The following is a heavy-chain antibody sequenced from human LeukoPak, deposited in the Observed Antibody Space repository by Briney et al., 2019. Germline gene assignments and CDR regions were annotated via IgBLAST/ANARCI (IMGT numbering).Heavy chain of an antibody. J-gene: IGHJ1*01. CDR2: IYHSGST. CDR1: GGSISTYY. Sequence: SETLSLTCTVSGGSISTYYWNWIRQLPGKGLEWIGYIYHSGSTNYNPSLQSRVTISVGTSKNQFSLNLNSVTAADTAVYYCARGGAARLHFQNWGQGTLVTVSS. V-gene: IGHV4-59*01. D-gene: IGHD6-6*01. CDR3: ARGGAARLHFQN.